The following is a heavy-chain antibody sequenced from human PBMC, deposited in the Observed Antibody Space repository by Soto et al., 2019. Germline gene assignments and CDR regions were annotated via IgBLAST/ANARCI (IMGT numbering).Heavy chain of an antibody. CDR2: IYYSGST. D-gene: IGHD2-15*01. CDR3: ARDQGYCSGGSCPRWFDP. CDR1: GGSISSYY. V-gene: IGHV4-59*01. Sequence: TVSGGSISSYYWSWIRQPPGKGLEWIGYIYYSGSTNYNPSLKSRVTISVDTSKNQFSLKLSSVTAADTAVYYCARDQGYCSGGSCPRWFDPWGQGTLVTVSS. J-gene: IGHJ5*02.